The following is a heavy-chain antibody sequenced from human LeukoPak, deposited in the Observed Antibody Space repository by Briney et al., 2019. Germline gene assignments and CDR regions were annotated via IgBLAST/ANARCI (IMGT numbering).Heavy chain of an antibody. Sequence: ASVTVSCKASGYSFATYDIYWVRQATGQGLEWLGWVSPNNGDTGYAPKFQGRIIITTDISKATAYLHLSSLISEDTAVFYCVRGNNYRNRLPGDYWGQGTLVTVSS. CDR1: GYSFATYD. D-gene: IGHD5-24*01. J-gene: IGHJ4*02. V-gene: IGHV1-8*03. CDR3: VRGNNYRNRLPGDY. CDR2: VSPNNGDT.